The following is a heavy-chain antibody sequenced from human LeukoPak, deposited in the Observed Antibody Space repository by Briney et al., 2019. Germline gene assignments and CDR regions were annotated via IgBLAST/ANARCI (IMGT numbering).Heavy chain of an antibody. Sequence: SETLSLTFTVSGGSISSSSYYWGWIRQPPGKGLEWIGSIYYSGSTYYNPSLKSRVTISVDTSKNQFSLKLSSVTAADTAVYYCARGIFGVVKSHYYYYYYMDVWGKGTTVTVSS. J-gene: IGHJ6*03. CDR1: GGSISSSSYY. CDR3: ARGIFGVVKSHYYYYYYMDV. D-gene: IGHD3-3*01. CDR2: IYYSGST. V-gene: IGHV4-39*01.